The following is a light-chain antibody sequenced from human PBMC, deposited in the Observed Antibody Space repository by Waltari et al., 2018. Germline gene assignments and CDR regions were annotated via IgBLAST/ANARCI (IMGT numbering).Light chain of an antibody. CDR1: QSVSSN. V-gene: IGKV3-15*01. J-gene: IGKJ1*01. Sequence: EIVMTQSPATLSVSPGERATLSCRASQSVSSNLAWYQQKPGQAPRLLIHGVSTRATGVPARFSGSGSGTEFTLTISSLQSEDFAVYYCQQYNTWPPTFGQGTKVDIK. CDR2: GVS. CDR3: QQYNTWPPT.